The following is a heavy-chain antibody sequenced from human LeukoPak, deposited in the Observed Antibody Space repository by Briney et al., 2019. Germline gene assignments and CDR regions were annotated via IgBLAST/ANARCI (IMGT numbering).Heavy chain of an antibody. CDR1: GGSISSGGYY. Sequence: SETLSLTCTVSGGSISSGGYYWSWIRQHPGKGLEWIGYIYYSGSTYYNPSLKSRVTISVDTSKNQFSLKLSSVTAADTAVYYCAREVAIWLGGGAFDIWGQGTMVTVSS. J-gene: IGHJ3*02. V-gene: IGHV4-31*03. CDR2: IYYSGST. CDR3: AREVAIWLGGGAFDI. D-gene: IGHD5-18*01.